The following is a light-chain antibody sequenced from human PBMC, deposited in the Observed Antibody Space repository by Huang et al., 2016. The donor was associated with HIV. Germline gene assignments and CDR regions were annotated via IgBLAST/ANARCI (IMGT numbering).Light chain of an antibody. Sequence: IQMTQSPSSLSASVGDRVTITCRAGQSIDGYLNWYQQKSGKSPKLLISSASTVHTGVPPRFSGSGSGTDYTLIINNVQPDDFATYFCQQSYSTLITFGQGSRL. CDR2: SAS. CDR1: QSIDGY. J-gene: IGKJ5*01. CDR3: QQSYSTLIT. V-gene: IGKV1-39*01.